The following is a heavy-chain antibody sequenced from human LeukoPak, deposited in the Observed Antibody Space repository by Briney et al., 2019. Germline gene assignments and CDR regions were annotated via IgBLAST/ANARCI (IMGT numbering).Heavy chain of an antibody. V-gene: IGHV3-7*01. J-gene: IGHJ6*02. CDR1: GFTFSSYW. CDR2: IKQDGSEK. D-gene: IGHD3-16*01. Sequence: GSLRLSCAASGFTFSSYWMSWVRQAPGKGLEWVANIKQDGSEKYYVDSVRGRFTISRDNAKNSLYLQMNSLRAEDTAVYYCARDAWGDYYYGMDVWGQGTTVTVSS. CDR3: ARDAWGDYYYGMDV.